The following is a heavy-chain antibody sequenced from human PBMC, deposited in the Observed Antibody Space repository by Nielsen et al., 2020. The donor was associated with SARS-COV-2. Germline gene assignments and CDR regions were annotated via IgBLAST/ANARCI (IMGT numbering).Heavy chain of an antibody. CDR2: MNPKSGFT. V-gene: IGHV1-8*01. Sequence: ASVKVSCKASGYTFTTYDLNWVRQATGQGLEWMGWMNPKSGFTIYAQKFQGRVTMTEDTSTDTAYMELSSLRSEDTAVYYCATATVLRGLEKTVPHGSSYYYYYGMDVWGQGTTVTVSS. CDR1: GYTFTTYD. J-gene: IGHJ6*02. CDR3: ATATVLRGLEKTVPHGSSYYYYYGMDV. D-gene: IGHD1-14*01.